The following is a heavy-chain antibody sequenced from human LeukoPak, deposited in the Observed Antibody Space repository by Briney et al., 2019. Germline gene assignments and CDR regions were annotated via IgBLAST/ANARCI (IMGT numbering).Heavy chain of an antibody. CDR3: ARSLNWNPRDAFDI. V-gene: IGHV4-34*01. CDR1: GGSFSGYY. J-gene: IGHJ3*02. CDR2: INHSGST. D-gene: IGHD1-1*01. Sequence: SETLSLTCAVYGGSFSGYYWSWIRQPPGKGLEWIGEINHSGSTNYNPSLKSRVTISVGTSKNQFSLKLSSVTAADTAVYYCARSLNWNPRDAFDIWGQGTMVTVSS.